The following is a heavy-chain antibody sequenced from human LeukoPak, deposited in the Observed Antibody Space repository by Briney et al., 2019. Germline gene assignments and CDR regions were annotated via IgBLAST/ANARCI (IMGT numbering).Heavy chain of an antibody. CDR1: GYSISSGYY. CDR2: IYHSGST. V-gene: IGHV4-38-2*02. D-gene: IGHD5-24*01. CDR3: ARDSRRDGYNLDN. J-gene: IGHJ4*02. Sequence: SETLSLTCTVSGYSISSGYYWGWIRQPPGKGLEWIGSIYHSGSTYYNPSLKSRVTISVDTSKNQFSLKLSSVTAADTAVYYCARDSRRDGYNLDNWGQGTLVTVSS.